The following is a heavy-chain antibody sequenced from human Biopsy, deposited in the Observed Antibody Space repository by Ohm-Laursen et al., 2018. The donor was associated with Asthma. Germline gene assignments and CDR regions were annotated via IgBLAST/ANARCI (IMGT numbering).Heavy chain of an antibody. CDR1: GDSITSGGCC. J-gene: IGHJ6*02. CDR3: VRQSGYRSGWPKLLFVYYGMDV. CDR2: IHHSGTS. V-gene: IGHV4-31*03. D-gene: IGHD6-19*01. Sequence: TLSLTCTVSGDSITSGGCCWNWIRQHPGKGLEWIGYIHHSGTSYFNPSLKSRVSFSRDTSKNQFSPRLTYVTAADTAQYYCVRQSGYRSGWPKLLFVYYGMDVWGPGTTGTVSS.